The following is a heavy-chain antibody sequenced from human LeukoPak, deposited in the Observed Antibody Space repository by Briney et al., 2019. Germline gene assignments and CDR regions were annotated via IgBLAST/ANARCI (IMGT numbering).Heavy chain of an antibody. J-gene: IGHJ4*02. CDR1: GFTFSNYA. CDR2: IGGSGGDT. CDR3: AKDFVVVPGLVNYFDS. Sequence: GGSLRLSCAASGFTFSNYAMNWVRQAPGKGLEWVSVIGGSGGDTYYADSVEGRFTISRDNSKNRLYLRMNSLRAEDTALYYCAKDFVVVPGLVNYFDSWGQGTLVTVSS. D-gene: IGHD2-2*01. V-gene: IGHV3-23*01.